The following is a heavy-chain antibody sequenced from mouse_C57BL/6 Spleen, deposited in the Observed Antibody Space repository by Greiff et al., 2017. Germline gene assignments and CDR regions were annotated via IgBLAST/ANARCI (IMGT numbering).Heavy chain of an antibody. CDR3: ARDYYGSSYVFDY. Sequence: VQLQQSGAELVRPGTSVKVSCKASGYAFTNYLIEWVQQRPGQGLEWIGVINPGSGGTNYNEKFKGKATLTADKSSSTAYMQLSSLTSEDSAVYFCARDYYGSSYVFDYWGQGTTLTVSS. V-gene: IGHV1-54*01. D-gene: IGHD1-1*01. CDR1: GYAFTNYL. CDR2: INPGSGGT. J-gene: IGHJ2*01.